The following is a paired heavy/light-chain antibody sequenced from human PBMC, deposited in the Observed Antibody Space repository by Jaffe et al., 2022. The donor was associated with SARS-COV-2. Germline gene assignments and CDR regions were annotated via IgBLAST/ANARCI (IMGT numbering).Heavy chain of an antibody. Sequence: EVQLVESGGGLVQPGGSLRLSCAASGFTFRDHWMHWARQAPGRGLEWVATIKTDGSEKYYVDSVKGRFTISRDNAKNSLFLQMNSLSAEDTALYYCVRSILSASSHWGQGTLVTVSS. CDR2: IKTDGSEK. CDR3: VRSILSASSH. V-gene: IGHV3-7*03. CDR1: GFTFRDHW. J-gene: IGHJ4*02. D-gene: IGHD2-21*01.
Light chain of an antibody. CDR3: VSWDDSLRAVV. J-gene: IGLJ2*01. CDR1: SSTFGSKT. CDR2: NND. Sequence: QSVLTQPPSASGTPGQRVTISCSGSSSTFGSKTVHWYQQLPGTAPKLLVYNNDQRPSWVPDRFSGSKSDTSASLAISGLQSEDEADYYCVSWDDSLRAVVFGGGTKLTVL. V-gene: IGLV1-44*01.